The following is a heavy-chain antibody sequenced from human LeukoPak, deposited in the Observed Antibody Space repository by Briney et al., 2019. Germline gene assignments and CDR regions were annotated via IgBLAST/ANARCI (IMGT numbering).Heavy chain of an antibody. J-gene: IGHJ4*02. D-gene: IGHD3-22*01. CDR1: GFTFSSYA. Sequence: GSLRLSCAASGFTFSSYAMSWVRQPPGKGLEWIGEINHSGSTNYNPSLKSRVTISVDTSKNQFSLKLSSVTAADTAVYYCARGQVLRYYDSSGIIDYWGQGTLVTVSS. CDR3: ARGQVLRYYDSSGIIDY. CDR2: INHSGST. V-gene: IGHV4-34*01.